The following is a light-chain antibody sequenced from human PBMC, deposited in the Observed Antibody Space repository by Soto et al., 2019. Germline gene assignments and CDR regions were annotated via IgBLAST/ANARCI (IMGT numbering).Light chain of an antibody. V-gene: IGLV2-14*03. Sequence: SVLTQPASVSGSPGQSITISCTGTSSDVGAYNYVSWYQQHPGKAPKLMIYDVSDRPSGVSNRFSGSKSGNTASLTISGLQAEDEADYHCSSYTSSSPYVFGTGTKVTVL. CDR1: SSDVGAYNY. CDR2: DVS. CDR3: SSYTSSSPYV. J-gene: IGLJ1*01.